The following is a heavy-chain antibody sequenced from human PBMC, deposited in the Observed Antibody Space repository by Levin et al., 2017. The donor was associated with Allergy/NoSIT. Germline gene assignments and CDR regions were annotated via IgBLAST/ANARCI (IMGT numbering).Heavy chain of an antibody. CDR1: GFIFSHAW. J-gene: IGHJ4*02. CDR2: IKSKADGGTT. D-gene: IGHD4-23*01. Sequence: PGGSLRLSCAASGFIFSHAWMNWVRQAPGKGLEWVGRIKSKADGGTTDNAAPVKDRFTIPRDDSKNTLYLQMNSLKPEDTAVYYCTTVDYGADSLGQWGQGTLVTVSS. V-gene: IGHV3-15*01. CDR3: TTVDYGADSLGQ.